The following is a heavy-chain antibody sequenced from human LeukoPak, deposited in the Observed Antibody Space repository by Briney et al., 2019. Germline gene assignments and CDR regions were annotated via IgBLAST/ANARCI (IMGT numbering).Heavy chain of an antibody. Sequence: PSETLSLTCAVYGGSFSGYYWSWIRQPPGKGLEWIGEINHSGSTNYNPSLKSRVTISVDTSKNQFSLKLSSVTAADTAVYYCAKSDTYRFDYWAQGTLVTVSS. J-gene: IGHJ4*02. D-gene: IGHD2-21*02. CDR1: GGSFSGYY. V-gene: IGHV4-34*01. CDR3: AKSDTYRFDY. CDR2: INHSGST.